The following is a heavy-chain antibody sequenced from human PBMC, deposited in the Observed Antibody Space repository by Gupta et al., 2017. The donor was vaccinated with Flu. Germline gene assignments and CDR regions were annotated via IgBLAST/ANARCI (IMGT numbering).Heavy chain of an antibody. J-gene: IGHJ4*02. D-gene: IGHD3-10*01. CDR1: GCSVGRYSYH. CDR2: VHYSGGT. Sequence: QVHRQGAGPGLVKPSETLSLTCSVSGCSVGRYSYHWGWIRPPPGKGLEWIGSVHYSGGTSYSPSIKSRVTISRDTSNNEFSLLLTSVTAADTAVYYCARHVGTYFPDYWGQGALVSVSS. V-gene: IGHV4-39*01. CDR3: ARHVGTYFPDY.